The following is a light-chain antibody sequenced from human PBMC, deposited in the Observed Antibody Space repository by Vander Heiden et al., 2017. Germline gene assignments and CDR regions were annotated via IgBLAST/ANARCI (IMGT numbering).Light chain of an antibody. CDR3: SSYTTSSTYV. Sequence: QSALTQPASVSASPGQSITISCTGTSSDIHDYSYVSWYQQPPGKAPKVLIYDVSYRPSGVSNRFSGSKSGSAASLTISGLQAEDEADYYCSSYTTSSTYVFGTGTKVTVL. V-gene: IGLV2-14*03. CDR2: DVS. J-gene: IGLJ1*01. CDR1: SSDIHDYSY.